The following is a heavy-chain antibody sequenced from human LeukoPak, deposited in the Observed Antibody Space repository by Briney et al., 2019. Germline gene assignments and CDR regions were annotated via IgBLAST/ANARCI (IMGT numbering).Heavy chain of an antibody. V-gene: IGHV4-59*01. D-gene: IGHD2-2*01. Sequence: PSETLSLTRTVSGGSISGYYWSWIRQPPGKGLEWIGYINYSGRTNYSPSLESRVTISVDTSRSQFSLQLSSVTAADTAVYYCARTYCSSTSCYLFHFDYWGQGILVTVSS. CDR1: GGSISGYY. CDR3: ARTYCSSTSCYLFHFDY. J-gene: IGHJ4*02. CDR2: INYSGRT.